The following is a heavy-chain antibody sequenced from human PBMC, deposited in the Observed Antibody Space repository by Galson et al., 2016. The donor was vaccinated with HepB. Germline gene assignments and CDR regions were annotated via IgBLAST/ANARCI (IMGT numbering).Heavy chain of an antibody. D-gene: IGHD3-9*01. CDR3: ARDRSYDILTGYYGYYYGMDV. J-gene: IGHJ6*02. Sequence: ISWVRQAPGQGLEWMGWISAYNGNTNYAQKVQGRVTMTTDTSTSTAYMELRSLRSDDTAVYYCARDRSYDILTGYYGYYYGMDVWGQGTTVTVSS. CDR2: ISAYNGNT. V-gene: IGHV1-18*01.